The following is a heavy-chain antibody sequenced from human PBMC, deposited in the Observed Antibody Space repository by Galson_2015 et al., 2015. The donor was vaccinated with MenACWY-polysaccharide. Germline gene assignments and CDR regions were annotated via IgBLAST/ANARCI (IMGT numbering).Heavy chain of an antibody. CDR3: ARVQGGYSNDWHHPYYFDY. J-gene: IGHJ4*02. D-gene: IGHD6-13*01. Sequence: SLRLSCAASGFTFSSYWMSWVRQAPGKGLEWVADIKEDGSEKYYVDSVKGRFTSSRDNAKNSLYLQMNSLRAEDTAVYYCARVQGGYSNDWHHPYYFDYWGQGTLVTVSS. CDR1: GFTFSSYW. CDR2: IKEDGSEK. V-gene: IGHV3-7*01.